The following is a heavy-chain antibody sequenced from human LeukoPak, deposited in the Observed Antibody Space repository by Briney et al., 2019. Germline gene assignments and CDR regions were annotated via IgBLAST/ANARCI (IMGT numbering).Heavy chain of an antibody. V-gene: IGHV3-66*01. CDR2: IYSGGST. CDR3: ATGVGATIGAFDI. J-gene: IGHJ3*02. Sequence: GGSLRLSCAASGFTVSSNYMSWVRQAPGKGLEWVSVIYSGGSTYYADSVKGRFTISRDNSKNTLYLQMNSLRAEDTAVYCCATGVGATIGAFDIWGQGTMVTVSS. D-gene: IGHD1-26*01. CDR1: GFTVSSNY.